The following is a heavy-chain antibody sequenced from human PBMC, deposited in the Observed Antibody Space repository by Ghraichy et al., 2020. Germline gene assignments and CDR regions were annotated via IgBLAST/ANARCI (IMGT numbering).Heavy chain of an antibody. Sequence: SQTLSLTCAISGDSVSSNSAAWNWIRQSPSRGLEWLGRTYYRSKWYNDYAVSVKSRITINPDTSKNQFSLQLNSVTPEDTAVYYCARDPFIVATSAKKSYYYYYGMDVWGQGTTVTVSS. CDR1: GDSVSSNSAA. V-gene: IGHV6-1*01. D-gene: IGHD5-12*01. J-gene: IGHJ6*02. CDR3: ARDPFIVATSAKKSYYYYYGMDV. CDR2: TYYRSKWYN.